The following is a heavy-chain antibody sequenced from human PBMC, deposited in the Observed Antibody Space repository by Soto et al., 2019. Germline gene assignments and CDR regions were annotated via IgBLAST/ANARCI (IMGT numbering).Heavy chain of an antibody. CDR1: GDTLSHYG. CDR3: AAGDSSDTGDH. CDR2: TTAILGTR. D-gene: IGHD5-18*01. Sequence: EASVKVSCKASGDTLSHYGVSWVRQVPGKGLEWMGGTTAILGTRDYAQKFQGRMTITSDESTTTSYMELNSLTSDDTAVYYCAAGDSSDTGDHWGQGXLVTVYS. J-gene: IGHJ4*02. V-gene: IGHV1-69*13.